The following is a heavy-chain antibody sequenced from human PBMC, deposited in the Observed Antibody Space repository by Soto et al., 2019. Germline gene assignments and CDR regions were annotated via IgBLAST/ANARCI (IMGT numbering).Heavy chain of an antibody. Sequence: QVQLEQSGAEVKKPGSSVKVSCKASGGTLSDHGVAWLRQAPGQGLEWMGGTIHVLNTAKYAQKSQGRVTVTADKFPNIEYMELSSLGSEGTAFYFCARAVYGWGNYYPAPSAFEIWGQGTVVIVSA. CDR3: ARAVYGWGNYYPAPSAFEI. D-gene: IGHD3-10*01. CDR1: GGTLSDHG. J-gene: IGHJ3*02. CDR2: TIHVLNTA. V-gene: IGHV1-69*06.